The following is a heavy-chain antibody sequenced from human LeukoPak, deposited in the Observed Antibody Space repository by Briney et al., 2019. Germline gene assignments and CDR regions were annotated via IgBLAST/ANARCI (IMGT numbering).Heavy chain of an antibody. CDR2: MNPNSGNT. V-gene: IGHV1-8*03. CDR3: ARGGIAAAGPFDY. D-gene: IGHD6-13*01. CDR1: GYTFTSYN. J-gene: IGHJ4*02. Sequence: GASVKVSCKASGYTFTSYNINWVRQATGQGLEWMGWMNPNSGNTGYAQKFQGRVTITRNTSISTAYMELSSLRSEDTAVYYCARGGIAAAGPFDYWGQGTLVTVSS.